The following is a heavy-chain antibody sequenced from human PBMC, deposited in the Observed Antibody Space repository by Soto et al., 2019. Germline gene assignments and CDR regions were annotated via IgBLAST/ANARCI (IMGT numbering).Heavy chain of an antibody. D-gene: IGHD3-9*01. V-gene: IGHV3-23*01. CDR1: GFTFKSHS. CDR3: VKCSMSNGIKNYFAD. J-gene: IGHJ4*02. Sequence: EVQLLESGGGLIQPGGSLSLSCVASGFTFKSHSMSWVRQPPGKGLEWVSAISSSSDYIYYSDSVKGRFTISSDNSKNTLYLQLNSLRAAATAESYCVKCSMSNGIKNYFADWGQGALVTVSS. CDR2: ISSSSDYI.